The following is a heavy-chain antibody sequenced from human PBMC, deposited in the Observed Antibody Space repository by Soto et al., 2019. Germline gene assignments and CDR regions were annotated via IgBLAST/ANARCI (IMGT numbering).Heavy chain of an antibody. CDR1: GGSFSGYY. D-gene: IGHD6-6*01. J-gene: IGHJ6*02. CDR2: INHSGST. Sequence: QVQLQQRGAGLLKPSETLSLTCAVYGGSFSGYYWSWIRQPPGKGLEWIGEINHSGSTNYNPSLKSRVTISVDTSKNQFSLKLSSVTAADTAVYYCARGRLSIAARPTKYYYYYGMDVWGQGTTVTVSS. CDR3: ARGRLSIAARPTKYYYYYGMDV. V-gene: IGHV4-34*01.